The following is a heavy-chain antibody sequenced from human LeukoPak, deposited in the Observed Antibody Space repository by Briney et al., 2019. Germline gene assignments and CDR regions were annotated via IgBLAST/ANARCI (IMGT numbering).Heavy chain of an antibody. CDR2: INLDGSNT. J-gene: IGHJ4*02. Sequence: PGGSLRLSCVASDFTLSSYFMHWVRQAPGKGLVWVSRINLDGSNTISADSVEGRFTTSRDNAKNTLYLHMNSLKVEDTAVYYCARAVRWDGDLDYWGQGTLVTVSS. CDR3: ARAVRWDGDLDY. V-gene: IGHV3-74*01. CDR1: DFTLSSYF. D-gene: IGHD4-17*01.